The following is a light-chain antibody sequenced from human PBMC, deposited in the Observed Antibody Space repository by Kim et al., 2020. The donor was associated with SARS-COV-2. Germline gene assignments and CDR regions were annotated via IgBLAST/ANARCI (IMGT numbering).Light chain of an antibody. CDR1: RGTIASNY. CDR3: QSFDRDTQV. V-gene: IGLV6-57*01. Sequence: GKAVTITCTRDRGTIASNYVQWYQQRPGSSPTPVIYEDTHRPAGVPDRFSGSIDSSSSSASLTISGLKTEDEADYYCQSFDRDTQVFGGGTQLTVL. J-gene: IGLJ3*02. CDR2: EDT.